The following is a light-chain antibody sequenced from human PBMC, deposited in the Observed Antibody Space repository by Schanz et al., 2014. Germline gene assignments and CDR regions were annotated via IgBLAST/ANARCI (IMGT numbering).Light chain of an antibody. V-gene: IGKV3-15*01. Sequence: EIVMTQSPATLSVSPGERATLSCRASQNVRSNLAWYQQKRGQAPRLLIYGASTRATGIPARFSGSGSGTEFTLTISSLEPEDFALYYCQQRSNWPLTFGGGTKVEIK. CDR1: QNVRSN. CDR2: GAS. CDR3: QQRSNWPLT. J-gene: IGKJ4*01.